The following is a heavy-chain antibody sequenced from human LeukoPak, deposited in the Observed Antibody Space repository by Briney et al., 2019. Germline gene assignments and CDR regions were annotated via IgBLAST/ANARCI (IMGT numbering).Heavy chain of an antibody. Sequence: SETLSLTCTVSGGSISTYYWSWIRQPPGKGLEWIGYIYYTGSTSYNPSLKSRVTMSLDASKNQFSLELNSATPADTAVYYCARGGNYWPQWWFDPWGRGTLVSVSS. J-gene: IGHJ5*02. CDR1: GGSISTYY. V-gene: IGHV4-59*01. CDR2: IYYTGST. D-gene: IGHD1-26*01. CDR3: ARGGNYWPQWWFDP.